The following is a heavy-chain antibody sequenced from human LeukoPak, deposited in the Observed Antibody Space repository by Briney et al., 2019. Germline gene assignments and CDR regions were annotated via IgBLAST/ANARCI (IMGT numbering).Heavy chain of an antibody. J-gene: IGHJ5*02. CDR2: IYYSGST. Sequence: PSETLSLTCTVSGGSLSSGGYYWNWIRQHPGKGLEWIGSIYYSGSTYYNPSLKSRVTISVDTSKNQFSLRLSSVTAADTAVYYCARDQGYCSGGSCYRRWLDPWGQGALATVSS. V-gene: IGHV4-31*03. CDR1: GGSLSSGGYY. D-gene: IGHD2-15*01. CDR3: ARDQGYCSGGSCYRRWLDP.